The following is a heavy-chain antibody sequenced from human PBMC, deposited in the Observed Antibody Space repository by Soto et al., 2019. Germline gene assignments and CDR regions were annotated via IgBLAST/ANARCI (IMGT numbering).Heavy chain of an antibody. CDR2: VYDADGK. V-gene: IGHV3-53*01. CDR1: GMTVSGKKY. CDR3: ATWLQREHAYDV. D-gene: IGHD1-1*01. Sequence: GGSLRLSCAVVGMTVSGKKYVAWVRQAPGKGLEWVSGVYDADGKYYADSVKGRFTTSRDSSKTIVYLEMNDLGPEDTAIYYCATWLQREHAYDVWGQGTTVTVSS. J-gene: IGHJ3*01.